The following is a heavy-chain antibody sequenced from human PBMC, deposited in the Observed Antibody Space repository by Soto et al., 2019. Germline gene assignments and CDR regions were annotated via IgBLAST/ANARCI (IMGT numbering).Heavy chain of an antibody. CDR2: VYDADGK. V-gene: IGHV3-53*01. CDR1: GMTVSGKKY. CDR3: ATWLQREHAYDV. D-gene: IGHD1-1*01. Sequence: GGSLRLSCAVVGMTVSGKKYVAWVRQAPGKGLEWVSGVYDADGKYYADSVKGRFTTSRDSSKTIVYLEMNDLGPEDTAIYYCATWLQREHAYDVWGQGTTVTVSS. J-gene: IGHJ3*01.